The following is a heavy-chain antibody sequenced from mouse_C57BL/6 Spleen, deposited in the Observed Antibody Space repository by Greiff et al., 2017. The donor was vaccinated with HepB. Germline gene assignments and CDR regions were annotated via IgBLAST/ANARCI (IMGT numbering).Heavy chain of an antibody. V-gene: IGHV1-64*01. Sequence: QVQLQQPGAELVKPGASVKLSCKASGYTFTSYWMHWVKQRPGQGLEWIGMIHPNSGSTNYNEKFKSKATLTVDKSSSTAYMQLSSLTSEDSAVYYCARDYGSRGDYFDYWGQGTTLTVSS. J-gene: IGHJ2*01. CDR3: ARDYGSRGDYFDY. CDR1: GYTFTSYW. CDR2: IHPNSGST. D-gene: IGHD1-1*01.